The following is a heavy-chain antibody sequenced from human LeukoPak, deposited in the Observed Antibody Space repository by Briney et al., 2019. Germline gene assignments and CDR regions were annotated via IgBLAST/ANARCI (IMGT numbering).Heavy chain of an antibody. CDR2: INGGGGST. CDR3: ARVQGGSSSGFDY. V-gene: IGHV3-23*01. D-gene: IGHD6-6*01. J-gene: IGHJ4*02. Sequence: PGGSLRLSCAVSGFTFSSYAMSWVRHAPGKGLDWVSSINGGGGSTYYADSVEGRFTISRDNSKNTLYLQMNSLRAEDTAVYYCARVQGGSSSGFDYWGQGTLVTVSS. CDR1: GFTFSSYA.